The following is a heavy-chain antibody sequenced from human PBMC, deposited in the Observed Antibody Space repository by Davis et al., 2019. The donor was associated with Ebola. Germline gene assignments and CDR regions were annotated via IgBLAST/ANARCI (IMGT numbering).Heavy chain of an antibody. V-gene: IGHV3-23*01. CDR3: AKYNGGYYDFYSMDV. CDR2: ISGSGAST. Sequence: GESLKISCAASGFTFSGYGMSWVRQAPGKGLEWVSTISGSGASTYYADSVKGRFTISRDNSKDTLYLQMNSLRGEDTAIYYCAKYNGGYYDFYSMDVWGEGTTVTVSS. J-gene: IGHJ6*03. D-gene: IGHD1-26*01. CDR1: GFTFSGYG.